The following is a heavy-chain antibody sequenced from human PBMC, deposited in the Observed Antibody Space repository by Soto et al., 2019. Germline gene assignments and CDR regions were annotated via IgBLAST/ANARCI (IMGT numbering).Heavy chain of an antibody. V-gene: IGHV3-30-3*01. CDR2: VSYDGNTQ. J-gene: IGHJ4*02. Sequence: PGGSLRLSCAASGFTLSRYSIHWVRQAPGKGLEWVAVVSYDGNTQYYGDSVKGRFIVSRDNSKNTLYMQMNYLRAEDTAVYYCAKVSRPSRISTPDFDYWGQGTLVTVSS. CDR1: GFTLSRYS. CDR3: AKVSRPSRISTPDFDY.